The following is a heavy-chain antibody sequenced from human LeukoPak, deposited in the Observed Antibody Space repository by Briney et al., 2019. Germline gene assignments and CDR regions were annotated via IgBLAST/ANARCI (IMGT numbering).Heavy chain of an antibody. D-gene: IGHD3-10*01. CDR1: GFTFSSYD. CDR3: ARSGRFGELFSFDY. J-gene: IGHJ4*02. CDR2: IGTAGDT. V-gene: IGHV3-13*01. Sequence: PGGSLRLSCAASGFTFSSYDMYWVRQGTGKGLEWVSGIGTAGDTYYPGSVKGRFTISRDNAKNSLYLQMNSLRAGDTAVYYCARSGRFGELFSFDYWGQGTLVTVSS.